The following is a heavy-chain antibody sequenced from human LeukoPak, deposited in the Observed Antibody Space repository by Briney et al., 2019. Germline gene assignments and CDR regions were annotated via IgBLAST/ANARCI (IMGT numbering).Heavy chain of an antibody. Sequence: ASVKVSCKASGYTFTSYYMHWVRQAPGQGLEWMGIINPSGGSTSYAQKFQGRVTMTRDTSTSTVYMELSSLRSEDTAAYYCARRPVLEWLSRPVDYWGQGTLVTVSS. V-gene: IGHV1-46*01. J-gene: IGHJ4*02. CDR3: ARRPVLEWLSRPVDY. CDR1: GYTFTSYY. CDR2: INPSGGST. D-gene: IGHD3-3*01.